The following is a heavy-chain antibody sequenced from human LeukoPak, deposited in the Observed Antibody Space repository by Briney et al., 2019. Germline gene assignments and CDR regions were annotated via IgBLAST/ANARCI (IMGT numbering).Heavy chain of an antibody. CDR3: ARDRSGSYLFDY. J-gene: IGHJ4*02. D-gene: IGHD1-26*01. Sequence: SETLSLTCTVSGGSISSGGYSWSWIRQHPGKGLEWIGYTYYSGSTYYNPSLKSRVTISVDTSKNQFSLKLSSVTAADTAVYYCARDRSGSYLFDYWGQGTLVTVSS. CDR1: GGSISSGGYS. CDR2: TYYSGST. V-gene: IGHV4-31*03.